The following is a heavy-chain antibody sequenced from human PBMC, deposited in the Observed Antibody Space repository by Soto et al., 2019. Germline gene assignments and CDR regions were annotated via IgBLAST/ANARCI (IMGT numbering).Heavy chain of an antibody. Sequence: QLVESGGGLVKPGGSLRLSCAASGFNFINAWMKWVRQVPGKGLEWIGHIKSKTDGGTTDFGAPVEGRFTMSRDDSENTVYLQMNSLKTEDTAVYYCTTLYRRDPWGQGTLVTVSS. J-gene: IGHJ5*02. D-gene: IGHD2-8*01. CDR1: GFNFINAW. CDR2: IKSKTDGGTT. V-gene: IGHV3-15*01. CDR3: TTLYRRDP.